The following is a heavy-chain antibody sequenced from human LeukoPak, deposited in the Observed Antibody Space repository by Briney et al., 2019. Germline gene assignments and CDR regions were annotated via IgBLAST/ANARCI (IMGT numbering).Heavy chain of an antibody. CDR2: ISGSGGST. CDR1: GISLSNYA. CDR3: AKDAYDSSGYQIFAY. V-gene: IGHV3-23*01. Sequence: GGSLRLSCVVSGISLSNYAMTWVRQAPGKGLEWVSAISGSGGSTYYADSVKGRFTISRDNSKNTLYLQMNSLRAEDTAVYYCAKDAYDSSGYQIFAYWGQGTLVTVSS. J-gene: IGHJ4*02. D-gene: IGHD3-22*01.